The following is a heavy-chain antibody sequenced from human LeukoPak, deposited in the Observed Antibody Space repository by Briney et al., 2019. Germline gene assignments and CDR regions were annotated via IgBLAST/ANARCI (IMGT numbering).Heavy chain of an antibody. V-gene: IGHV1-2*02. CDR1: GYTFTGYY. CDR3: ARGTGAPNYFDY. CDR2: INTNGGGT. Sequence: RASVKVSCKASGYTFTGYYMHWVRQAPGQGLEWMAWINTNGGGTNYAQKFQGRVAVTRDSSISTAYMELSRLTSDDTAVFYCARGTGAPNYFDYWGQGTLVTVSS. J-gene: IGHJ4*02. D-gene: IGHD7-27*01.